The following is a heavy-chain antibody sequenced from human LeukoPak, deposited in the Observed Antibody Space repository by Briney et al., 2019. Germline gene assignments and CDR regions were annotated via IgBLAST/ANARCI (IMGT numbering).Heavy chain of an antibody. Sequence: PGGSLRLSCAASGFTFSSYGMHWVRQAPGKGLEWVAVISYDGSNKYYADSVKGRFTISRDNSKSTVYLQMSSLRADDTAVYYCARVAAAAAYYYGMDVWGQGTTVTVSS. CDR2: ISYDGSNK. CDR1: GFTFSSYG. D-gene: IGHD6-25*01. V-gene: IGHV3-30*03. CDR3: ARVAAAAAYYYGMDV. J-gene: IGHJ6*02.